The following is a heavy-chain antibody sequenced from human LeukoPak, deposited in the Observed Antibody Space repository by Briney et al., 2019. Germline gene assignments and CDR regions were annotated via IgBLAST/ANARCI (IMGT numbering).Heavy chain of an antibody. D-gene: IGHD2-2*01. J-gene: IGHJ5*02. CDR3: VKRLLSTSTSCYDCWFDP. V-gene: IGHV3-23*01. CDR1: GFTFSSYA. Sequence: GGSLRLSCAASGFTFSSYAMSWVRQAPGKGLEWVSTTSGSGGSTDYADSVKGRFTISRDNSKNTLYLQMNRLRAEDTAVYYCVKRLLSTSTSCYDCWFDPWGQGTLVTVSS. CDR2: TSGSGGST.